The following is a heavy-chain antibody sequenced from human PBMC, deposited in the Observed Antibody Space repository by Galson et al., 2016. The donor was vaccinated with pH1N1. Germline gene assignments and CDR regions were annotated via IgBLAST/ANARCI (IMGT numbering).Heavy chain of an antibody. V-gene: IGHV4-59*01. CDR1: GGSINNDY. CDR3: ARAVGDFLVVGGYFFDY. D-gene: IGHD2-8*02. Sequence: QVQLQESGPGLVKPSETLSLTCNVSGGSINNDYWSWIRQPPGKGLEWIGYVWFSGFTHLHPSPKSRVAISVDTSMTFFSLTLTSVTAADTAVYYCARAVGDFLVVGGYFFDYWGQGILVTVSS. J-gene: IGHJ4*02. CDR2: VWFSGFT.